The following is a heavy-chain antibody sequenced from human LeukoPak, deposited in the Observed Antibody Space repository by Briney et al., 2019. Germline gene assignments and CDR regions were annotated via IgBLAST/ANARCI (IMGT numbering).Heavy chain of an antibody. Sequence: SQTLSLTCAISGDSASSNSAAWNWIRQSPSRGLEWLGRTYYRSKWYNDYAVSVKSRITINPDTSKNQFSLQLNSVTPEDTAVYYCARGRPLVIEGEDFDYWGQGTLVTVSS. J-gene: IGHJ4*02. CDR1: GDSASSNSAA. V-gene: IGHV6-1*01. CDR3: ARGRPLVIEGEDFDY. CDR2: TYYRSKWYN. D-gene: IGHD2/OR15-2a*01.